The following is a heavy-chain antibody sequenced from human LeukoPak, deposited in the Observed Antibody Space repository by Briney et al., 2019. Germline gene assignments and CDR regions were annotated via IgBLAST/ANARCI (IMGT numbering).Heavy chain of an antibody. V-gene: IGHV4-39*07. D-gene: IGHD2-8*02. Sequence: SETLSLTCIVSGGSISSTTYYWGWIRQPPGKGLEWIGEINHSGSTNYNPSLKSRVTISVDTSKNQFSLKLSSVTAADTAVYYCARGSLQFFYWWNGMDVWGQGTTVTVSS. CDR1: GGSISSTTYY. CDR2: INHSGST. CDR3: ARGSLQFFYWWNGMDV. J-gene: IGHJ6*02.